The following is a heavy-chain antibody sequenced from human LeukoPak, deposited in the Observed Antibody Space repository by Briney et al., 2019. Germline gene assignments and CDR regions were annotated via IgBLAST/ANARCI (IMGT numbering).Heavy chain of an antibody. J-gene: IGHJ5*02. CDR1: GFIFSSYW. Sequence: PGGSLRLSCAASGFIFSSYWMTWVRQAPGKGLEWVANIKQDGSDKYYVDSVRGRFTISRDNAKNSLFLQMNSLRAEDTAVYYCAKDQFDPWGQGTLVTVSS. V-gene: IGHV3-7*01. CDR2: IKQDGSDK. CDR3: AKDQFDP.